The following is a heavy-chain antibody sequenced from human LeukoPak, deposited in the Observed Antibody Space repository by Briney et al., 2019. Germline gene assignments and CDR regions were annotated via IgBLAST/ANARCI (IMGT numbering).Heavy chain of an antibody. CDR3: ATKPTGYYNDY. CDR2: ISSRSSNI. D-gene: IGHD3-9*01. Sequence: GGSLRLSCAASGFTFSTYSMNWVRQAPEKGLEWVSYISSRSSNIYYADSVKGRFTISRDNAKNTLYLQMNSLRAEDTAVYYCATKPTGYYNDYWGQGTLVTVSS. J-gene: IGHJ4*02. CDR1: GFTFSTYS. V-gene: IGHV3-48*01.